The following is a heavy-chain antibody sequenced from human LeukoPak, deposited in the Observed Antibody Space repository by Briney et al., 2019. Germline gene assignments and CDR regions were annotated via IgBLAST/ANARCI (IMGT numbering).Heavy chain of an antibody. CDR2: SGSGGST. CDR3: AKHRGSSWYDAFDV. D-gene: IGHD6-13*01. J-gene: IGHJ3*01. CDR1: GFTFSSYA. V-gene: IGHV3-23*01. Sequence: GGSLRLSCAASGFTFSSYAMSWVRQAPGKGLEWVSGSGSGGSTYYADSVKGRFTISRDNSKNTLYLQMNSLRAEDTAVYYCAKHRGSSWYDAFDVCGQGTMVTVSS.